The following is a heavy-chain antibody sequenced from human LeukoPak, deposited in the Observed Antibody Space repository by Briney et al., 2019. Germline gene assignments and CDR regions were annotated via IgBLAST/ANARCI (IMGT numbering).Heavy chain of an antibody. CDR3: TRLYSSSDY. J-gene: IGHJ4*02. Sequence: PGGSLRLSCAASGFTFSGSAMHWVRQASGKGLEWVGRIRSKANSYATAYAASVTGRLTISRDDSKNTAYLQMSSLKTEDTAVYYCTRLYSSSDYWGQGTLVTVSS. D-gene: IGHD6-13*01. CDR1: GFTFSGSA. CDR2: IRSKANSYAT. V-gene: IGHV3-73*01.